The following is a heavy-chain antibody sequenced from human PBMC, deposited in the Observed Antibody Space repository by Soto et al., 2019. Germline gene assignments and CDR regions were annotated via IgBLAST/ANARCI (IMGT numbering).Heavy chain of an antibody. D-gene: IGHD3-10*01. Sequence: GGSLRLSCAASGFTFSSYAMSWVRQAPGKGLEWVSAISGSGGSTYYADSVKGRFTISRDNSKNTLYLQMNSLRAEDTAVYYCAKVVNPGPKITMVRGVIIENAFDIWGQGTMVTVSS. CDR2: ISGSGGST. J-gene: IGHJ3*02. V-gene: IGHV3-23*01. CDR3: AKVVNPGPKITMVRGVIIENAFDI. CDR1: GFTFSSYA.